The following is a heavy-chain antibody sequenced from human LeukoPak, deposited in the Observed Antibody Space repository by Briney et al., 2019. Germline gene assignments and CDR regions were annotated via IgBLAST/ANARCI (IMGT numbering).Heavy chain of an antibody. CDR1: GYTFIGYY. J-gene: IGHJ4*02. D-gene: IGHD6-13*01. V-gene: IGHV1-18*04. CDR2: ISTYNGNT. Sequence: ASVKVSCKASGYTFIGYYMHWVRQAPGQGLEWMGWISTYNGNTNYAQKIQGRVTMTTDTSTSTAYMELRSLRSDDTAVYYCARDLPYSSSWESIDYWGQGTLVTVSS. CDR3: ARDLPYSSSWESIDY.